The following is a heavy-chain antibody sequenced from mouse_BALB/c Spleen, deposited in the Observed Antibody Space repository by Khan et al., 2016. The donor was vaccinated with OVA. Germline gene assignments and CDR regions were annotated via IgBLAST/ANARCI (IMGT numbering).Heavy chain of an antibody. CDR3: ARVYGGDFDY. J-gene: IGHJ2*01. D-gene: IGHD2-10*02. CDR2: ISYNGNT. CDR1: GYSITTDYA. Sequence: EVQLQESGPGLVKPSQSLSLTCTVTGYSITTDYAWNWIRQFPGNKLEWMGFISYNGNTKYNPSLKSRISITRDTSKNQFFLQLKSVTTEDTARDDCARVYGGDFDYWGQGTTLTVSS. V-gene: IGHV3-2*02.